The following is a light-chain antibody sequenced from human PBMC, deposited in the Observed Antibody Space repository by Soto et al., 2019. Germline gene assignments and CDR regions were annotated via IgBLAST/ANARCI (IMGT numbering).Light chain of an antibody. CDR1: SSNIGNNA. Sequence: QSVLTQPPSVSGAPRQRVTIPCFGSSSNIGNNAVNWYQQLPGKTPKVLIYYDDLLPTGVSDRFSGSKSGTSASLAISGLQAEDEADYYCSSYTITATLFGRGTKLTVL. CDR2: YDD. CDR3: SSYTITATL. J-gene: IGLJ2*01. V-gene: IGLV1-36*01.